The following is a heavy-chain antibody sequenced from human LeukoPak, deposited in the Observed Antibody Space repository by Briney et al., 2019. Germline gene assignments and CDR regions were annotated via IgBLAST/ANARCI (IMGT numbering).Heavy chain of an antibody. D-gene: IGHD3-22*01. Sequence: GGSLRLSYAASGFTFSSYGMHWVRQAPGKGLEWVAVIWYDGSNKYYADSVKGRFTISRDNSKNTLYLQMNSLRAEDTAVYYCARDRDYYDSSGYSMEYYFDYWGQGTLVTVSS. J-gene: IGHJ4*02. CDR2: IWYDGSNK. CDR1: GFTFSSYG. V-gene: IGHV3-33*01. CDR3: ARDRDYYDSSGYSMEYYFDY.